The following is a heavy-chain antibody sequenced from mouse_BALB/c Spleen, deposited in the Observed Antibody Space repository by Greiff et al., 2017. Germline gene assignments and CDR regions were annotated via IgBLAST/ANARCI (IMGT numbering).Heavy chain of an antibody. CDR2: ISSGGSYT. Sequence: DVKLVESGGDLVKPGGSLKLSCATSGFTFSSYGMSWVRQTPDKRLEWVATISSGGSYTYYPDSVKGRFTISRDNAKNTLYLQMSSLKSEDTAMYYCAAGQGNFFDYWGQGTTLTVSS. J-gene: IGHJ2*01. CDR1: GFTFSSYG. V-gene: IGHV5-6*02. CDR3: AAGQGNFFDY. D-gene: IGHD6-1*01.